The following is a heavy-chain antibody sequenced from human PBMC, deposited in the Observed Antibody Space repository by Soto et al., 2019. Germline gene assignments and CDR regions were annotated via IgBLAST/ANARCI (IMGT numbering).Heavy chain of an antibody. CDR1: GGSINTFY. CDR2: IFSSGST. V-gene: IGHV4-4*07. J-gene: IGHJ4*02. Sequence: PSETVSLTCTVSGGSINTFYWSWVRQPTGKGLEWIGRIFSSGSTSFNPSLESRVAMSVDTSKNHFSRNLSSVTAADMAVYYCAREGSYSAYNFAHGIQLWSFDFWGQGALVTVSS. CDR3: AREGSYSAYNFAHGIQLWSFDF. D-gene: IGHD5-12*01.